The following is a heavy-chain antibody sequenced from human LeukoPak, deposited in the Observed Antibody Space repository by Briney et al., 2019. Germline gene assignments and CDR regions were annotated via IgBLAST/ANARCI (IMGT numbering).Heavy chain of an antibody. CDR1: GFTFSGQW. Sequence: GGSLRLSCAASGFTFSGQWMSWVRQAPGKGLKWVANIKEDGSATSYVDSVKGRFTISRDNAKSSLYLQMNSLRVDDTAVYYCAMATRWGQGTLVTVSS. V-gene: IGHV3-7*04. CDR2: IKEDGSAT. J-gene: IGHJ4*02. CDR3: AMATR.